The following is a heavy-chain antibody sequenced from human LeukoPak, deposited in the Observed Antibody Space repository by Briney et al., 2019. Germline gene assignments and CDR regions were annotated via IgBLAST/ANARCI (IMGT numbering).Heavy chain of an antibody. CDR2: IDPSGGST. D-gene: IGHD2-15*01. CDR1: GYTLTSSF. CDR3: ARNSGSGFDY. V-gene: IGHV1-46*01. J-gene: IGHJ4*02. Sequence: GASVKISCKASGYTLTSSFIVWVRQALGQGLEWMGRIDPSGGSTSYAQKFQGRVTMTRGTSTSTVYMELSSLRSEDTAVYYCARNSGSGFDYWGQGTLVTVSS.